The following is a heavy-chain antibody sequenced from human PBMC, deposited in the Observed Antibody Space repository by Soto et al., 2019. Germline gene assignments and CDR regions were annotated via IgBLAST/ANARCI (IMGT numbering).Heavy chain of an antibody. V-gene: IGHV3-53*04. D-gene: IGHD6-13*01. Sequence: GGSLRLSCAASGFTVSSNYMSWVHQAPGKGLEWVSVIYSGGSTYYADSVKGRFTISRHNSKNTLYLQMNSLRAEDTAVYYCAREGAAAGNAFDIWGQGTMVTVSS. CDR1: GFTVSSNY. J-gene: IGHJ3*02. CDR3: AREGAAAGNAFDI. CDR2: IYSGGST.